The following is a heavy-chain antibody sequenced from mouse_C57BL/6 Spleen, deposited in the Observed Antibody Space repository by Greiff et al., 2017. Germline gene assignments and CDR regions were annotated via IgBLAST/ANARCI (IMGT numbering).Heavy chain of an antibody. CDR3: ADADYGSNYAMDY. V-gene: IGHV14-2*01. CDR2: IDPEDGET. CDR1: GFNIKDYY. Sequence: EVKLQESGAELVKPGASVKLSCTASGFNIKDYYMHWVKQRTEQGLEWIGRIDPEDGETKYAPKFQGKATITADTSSNTAYLQLSSLTSEDTAVXYCADADYGSNYAMDYWGQGPSVTVSS. J-gene: IGHJ4*01. D-gene: IGHD1-1*01.